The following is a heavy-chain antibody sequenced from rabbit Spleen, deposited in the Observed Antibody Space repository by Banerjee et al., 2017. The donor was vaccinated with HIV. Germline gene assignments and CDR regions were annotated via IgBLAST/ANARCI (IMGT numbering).Heavy chain of an antibody. Sequence: QEQLVESGGDLVKPGASLTLTCTASGFSFSSNYMCWVRQAPGKGLEWIACIYAGSSGNTWYASWVNGRFSISRSTSLNTVTLQMTSLTAADTATYFCARDGAGGSYFALWGQGTLVTVS. V-gene: IGHV1S45*01. CDR3: ARDGAGGSYFAL. CDR2: IYAGSSGNT. CDR1: GFSFSSNY. D-gene: IGHD8-1*01. J-gene: IGHJ4*01.